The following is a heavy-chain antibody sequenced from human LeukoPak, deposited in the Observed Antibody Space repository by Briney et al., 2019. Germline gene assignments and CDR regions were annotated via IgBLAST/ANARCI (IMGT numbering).Heavy chain of an antibody. CDR1: GFTFSDYS. CDR2: ISRNGGNT. Sequence: GGSLRLSCAASGFTFSDYSMHWVRQAPGKGLEYVSAISRNGGNTYYADSVKGRFTISRDNSKNTLYLQMGSLRTEDMAVFYCARVGDSDAFDIWGQGTMVTVSS. CDR3: ARVGDSDAFDI. J-gene: IGHJ3*02. V-gene: IGHV3-64*02.